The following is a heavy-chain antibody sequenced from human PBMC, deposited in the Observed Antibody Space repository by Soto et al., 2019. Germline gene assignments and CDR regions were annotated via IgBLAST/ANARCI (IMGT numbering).Heavy chain of an antibody. D-gene: IGHD4-17*01. CDR1: GGSVSNKTYY. V-gene: IGHV4-61*01. CDR3: ARTTAVPNTLRSRYFFDY. J-gene: IGHJ4*02. Sequence: LSLTFSVSGGSVSNKTYYWSWIRQPPGKRLEWIGYVYYSGTTNYNPSLKSRVTISVDLSKNQFSLRLSSVITADTALYYCARTTAVPNTLRSRYFFDYWGQGTLVTVSS. CDR2: VYYSGTT.